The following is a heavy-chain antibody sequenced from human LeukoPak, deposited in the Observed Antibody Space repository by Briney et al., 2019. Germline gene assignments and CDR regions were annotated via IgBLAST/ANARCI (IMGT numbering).Heavy chain of an antibody. V-gene: IGHV1-18*04. CDR3: ARGYCSGGSCYWVDY. J-gene: IGHJ4*02. D-gene: IGHD2-15*01. CDR1: GYTFTSYG. Sequence: ASVKVSCTASGYTFTSYGISWVRQAPGQGLEWMGWISAYNGNTNYAQKLQGRVTMTTDTSTSTAYMELRRLRSDDTAVYYCARGYCSGGSCYWVDYWGQGTLVTVSS. CDR2: ISAYNGNT.